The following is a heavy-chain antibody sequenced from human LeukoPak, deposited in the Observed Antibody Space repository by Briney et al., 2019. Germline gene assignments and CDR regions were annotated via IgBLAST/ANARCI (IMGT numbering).Heavy chain of an antibody. CDR3: ARARTTRDGYNYGAFDI. CDR1: GGTFSSYA. D-gene: IGHD5-24*01. J-gene: IGHJ3*02. V-gene: IGHV1-69*01. Sequence: SVKVSCKASGGTFSSYAISWVRQAPGQGLEWMGGIIPIFGTANYAQKFQGRVTITADESTSTAYMELSSLRSKDTAVYYCARARTTRDGYNYGAFDIWGQGTMVTVSS. CDR2: IIPIFGTA.